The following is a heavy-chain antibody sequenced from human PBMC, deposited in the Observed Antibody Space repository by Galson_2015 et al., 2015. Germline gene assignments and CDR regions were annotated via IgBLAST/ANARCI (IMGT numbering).Heavy chain of an antibody. V-gene: IGHV3-30*03. CDR2: ISYDGSNK. J-gene: IGHJ6*02. CDR1: GFTFSSYG. D-gene: IGHD3-22*01. Sequence: SLRISCAASGFTFSSYGMHWVRQAPGKGLEWVAVISYDGSNKYYADSVKGRFTISRDNSKNTLYLQMNSLRAEDTAVYYCARARGYDDSRGYWYYYYGMDVWVQGPTFTVSS. CDR3: ARARGYDDSRGYWYYYYGMDV.